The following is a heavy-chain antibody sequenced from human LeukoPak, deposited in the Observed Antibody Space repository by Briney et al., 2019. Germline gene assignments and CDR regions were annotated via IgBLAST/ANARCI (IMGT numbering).Heavy chain of an antibody. CDR1: GFTSSSYA. CDR2: ISGSGGST. V-gene: IGHV3-23*01. Sequence: GGSLRLSCAASGFTSSSYAMSWGRPAPEKGLEWVSAISGSGGSTYYADAVKGRFTISRDNSKNTLYLQMNSLRAEDTAVYYCATPPYAYWGQGTLVTVSS. J-gene: IGHJ4*02. CDR3: ATPPYAY. D-gene: IGHD2-2*01.